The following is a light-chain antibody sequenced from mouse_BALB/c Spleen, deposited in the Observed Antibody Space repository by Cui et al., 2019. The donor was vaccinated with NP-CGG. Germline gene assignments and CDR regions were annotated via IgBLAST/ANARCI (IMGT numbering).Light chain of an antibody. Sequence: AGGAPESEPTTSPGETVTLACRSSTEAITTSNYANWVQEKPDHLFTGLIGGTNNRAPGVPTRFSGSLIGDKAALTITGAQTEDEAIYFCALWYSNHWVFGGGTKLTVL. CDR3: ALWYSNHWV. V-gene: IGLV1*01. CDR1: TEAITTSNY. CDR2: GTN. J-gene: IGLJ1*01.